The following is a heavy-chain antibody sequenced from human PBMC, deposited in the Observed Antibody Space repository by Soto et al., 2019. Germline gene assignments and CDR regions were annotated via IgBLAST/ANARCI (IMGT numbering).Heavy chain of an antibody. V-gene: IGHV3-33*01. Sequence: VQLVESGGGVVQPGRSLRLSCAASGFTFSSYGMHWVRQAPGKGLEWVAVIWYDGSNKYYADSVKGRFTISRDNSKNTLYLQMNSLRAEDTAVYYCARGDLSITIFGVVSSPFDYWGQGTLVTVSS. D-gene: IGHD3-3*01. CDR2: IWYDGSNK. CDR1: GFTFSSYG. J-gene: IGHJ4*02. CDR3: ARGDLSITIFGVVSSPFDY.